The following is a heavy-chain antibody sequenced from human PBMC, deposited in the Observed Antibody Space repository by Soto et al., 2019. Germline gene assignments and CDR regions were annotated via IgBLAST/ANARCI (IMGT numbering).Heavy chain of an antibody. J-gene: IGHJ5*02. Sequence: SEPLSLTCAVSGYSISSGYYWGWIRQPPGKGLEWIGSIYHSGRTYYNPSLKSRVTISVDTSRNQFSLKLNSVTAADTAVYYCAKVSSTWYNWFDPWGQGTLVTV. CDR3: AKVSSTWYNWFDP. D-gene: IGHD6-13*01. V-gene: IGHV4-38-2*01. CDR1: GYSISSGYY. CDR2: IYHSGRT.